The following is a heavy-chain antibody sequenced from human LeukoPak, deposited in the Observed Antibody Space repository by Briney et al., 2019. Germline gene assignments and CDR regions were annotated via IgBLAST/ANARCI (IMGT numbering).Heavy chain of an antibody. J-gene: IGHJ5*02. CDR1: GGSISSSSYY. CDR2: IYYSGST. Sequence: PSETLSLTCAVSGGSISSSSYYWGWIRQPPGKGLEWIGSIYYSGSTYYNPSLKSRVTISVDTSKNQFSLKLSSVTAADTAVYYCARPREEGTTGTTGWFDPWGQGTLVTVSS. D-gene: IGHD1-1*01. CDR3: ARPREEGTTGTTGWFDP. V-gene: IGHV4-39*01.